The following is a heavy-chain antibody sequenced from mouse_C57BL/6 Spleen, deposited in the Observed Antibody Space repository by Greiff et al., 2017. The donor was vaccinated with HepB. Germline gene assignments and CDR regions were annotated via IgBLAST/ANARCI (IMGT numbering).Heavy chain of an antibody. CDR1: GYTFTSYW. CDR2: IHPNSGST. J-gene: IGHJ2*01. Sequence: QVQLQQPGAELVKPGASVKLSCKASGYTFTSYWMHWVKQRPGQGLEWIGMIHPNSGSTNYNEKFKSKATLTVDKSSSTAYMQLSSLTSEDSAVYYCAPRQLRLRNYFDYWGQGTTLTVSS. V-gene: IGHV1-64*01. D-gene: IGHD3-2*02. CDR3: APRQLRLRNYFDY.